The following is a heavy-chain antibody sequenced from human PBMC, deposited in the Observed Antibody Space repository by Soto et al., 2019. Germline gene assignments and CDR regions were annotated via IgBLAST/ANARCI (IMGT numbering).Heavy chain of an antibody. CDR1: GFSFSNSW. V-gene: IGHV3-15*07. CDR3: TTDLRVYGPYYYGMDV. Sequence: GRSLRLSCASSGFSFSNSWVTWVRQAPEKALEWVGRIKSKTEGGTPDYAAPVKGRFTISRDDSKNTLYLQMNSLKTEDTAVYYCTTDLRVYGPYYYGMDVWGQGTTVTVSS. D-gene: IGHD4-17*01. J-gene: IGHJ6*02. CDR2: IKSKTEGGTP.